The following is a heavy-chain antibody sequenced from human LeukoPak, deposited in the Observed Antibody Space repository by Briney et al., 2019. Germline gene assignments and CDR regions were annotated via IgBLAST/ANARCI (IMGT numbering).Heavy chain of an antibody. CDR3: ATDQLYSSSGLHYYYYGMDV. D-gene: IGHD6-6*01. V-gene: IGHV3-43*02. Sequence: GGSLRLSCAASGFTFDDYAMHWVRQAPGKGLEWVSLISGDGGNTYYADSVKGRFTISRDNSKNSLYLQMSSLRTEDTALYCCATDQLYSSSGLHYYYYGMDVWGQGTTVTVSS. CDR2: ISGDGGNT. CDR1: GFTFDDYA. J-gene: IGHJ6*02.